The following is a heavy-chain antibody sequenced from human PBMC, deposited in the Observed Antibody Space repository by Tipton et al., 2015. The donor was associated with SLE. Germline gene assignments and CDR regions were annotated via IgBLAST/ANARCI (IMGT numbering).Heavy chain of an antibody. CDR3: ARGNYYLPNYYYGMDV. Sequence: QSGPEVKKPGSSVKVSCKASGGTFSSYAISWVRQAPGQGLEWMGGIIPIFGTANYAQKFQGRVMITTDESTSTAYMELSSLRSEDTAVYYCARGNYYLPNYYYGMDVWGQGTTVTVSS. CDR1: GGTFSSYA. J-gene: IGHJ6*02. D-gene: IGHD2/OR15-2a*01. CDR2: IIPIFGTA. V-gene: IGHV1-69*05.